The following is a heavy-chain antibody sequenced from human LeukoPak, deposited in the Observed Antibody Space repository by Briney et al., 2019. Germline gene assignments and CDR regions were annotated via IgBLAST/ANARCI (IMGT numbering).Heavy chain of an antibody. J-gene: IGHJ3*02. V-gene: IGHV3-21*01. CDR2: ISSSSSYI. D-gene: IGHD1-1*01. CDR3: ARSPWIVSTSDAFDI. CDR1: GFTFSSYV. Sequence: GGSLTLSHSASGFTFSSYVMNWVRQPPGRGLDWVSSISSSSSYIYYAHALKGRCTNTRDNAKKSLYLEIDSLSAEDTAVYCCARSPWIVSTSDAFDIWGQGTMVTVSS.